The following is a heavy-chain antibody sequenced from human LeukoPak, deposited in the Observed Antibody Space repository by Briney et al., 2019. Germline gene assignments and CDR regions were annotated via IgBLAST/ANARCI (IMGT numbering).Heavy chain of an antibody. V-gene: IGHV4-39*02. CDR2: IYYSGST. Sequence: GLEWIGSIYYSGSTYYNPSLKSRVTISVDTSQNQFSLKLTSVTAADTAVYYCARDRGGFDYWGQGTLVTVSS. J-gene: IGHJ4*02. D-gene: IGHD3-16*01. CDR3: ARDRGGFDY.